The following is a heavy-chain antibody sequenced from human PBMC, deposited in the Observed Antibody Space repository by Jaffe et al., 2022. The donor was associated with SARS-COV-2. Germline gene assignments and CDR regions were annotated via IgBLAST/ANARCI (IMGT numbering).Heavy chain of an antibody. V-gene: IGHV3-33*01. Sequence: QVQLVESGGGVVQPGRSLRLSCAASGFTFSSYGMHWVRQAPGKGLEWVAVIWYDGSNKYYADSVKGRFTISRDNSKNTLYLQMNSLRAEDTAVYYCARSIGGTSYYYGMDVWGQGTTVTVSS. CDR1: GFTFSSYG. CDR3: ARSIGGTSYYYGMDV. J-gene: IGHJ6*02. CDR2: IWYDGSNK. D-gene: IGHD1-1*01.